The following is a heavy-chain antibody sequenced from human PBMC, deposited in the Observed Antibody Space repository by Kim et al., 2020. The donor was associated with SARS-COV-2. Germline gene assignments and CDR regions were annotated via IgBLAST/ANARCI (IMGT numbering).Heavy chain of an antibody. CDR3: ATITGTMDAFDI. V-gene: IGHV4-59*01. D-gene: IGHD1-20*01. Sequence: NYNPPLKSRVTISVDTSKNQFSLKLSSVTAADTAVYYCATITGTMDAFDIWGQGTMVTVSS. J-gene: IGHJ3*02.